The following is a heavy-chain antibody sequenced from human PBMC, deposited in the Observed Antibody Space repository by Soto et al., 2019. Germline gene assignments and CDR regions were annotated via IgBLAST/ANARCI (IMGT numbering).Heavy chain of an antibody. CDR1: GHTFTGYF. D-gene: IGHD2-15*01. V-gene: IGHV1-2*02. CDR2: ININSGGT. J-gene: IGHJ4*02. CDR3: ATSGGAYGQRLLDS. Sequence: ASVKVSCKASGHTFTGYFIHWLRQAPGQGLEWMGWININSGGTNYAKKFLGRVTLTSDTSISTGHMELRRLKSDDTAVYYCATSGGAYGQRLLDSWGQGTLVTVSS.